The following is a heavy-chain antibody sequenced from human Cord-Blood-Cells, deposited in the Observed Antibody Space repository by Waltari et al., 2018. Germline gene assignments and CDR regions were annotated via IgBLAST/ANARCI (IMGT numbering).Heavy chain of an antibody. D-gene: IGHD3-10*01. V-gene: IGHV4-30-2*01. Sequence: QLQLQESGSGLVKPSQTLSLTCAVSGGSISSGGYSWSWIRQPPGKGLEWIGYIYHSGSTYYNPSLKSRVTISVDRSKNQFSLKLSSVTAADTAVYYCARAPYYGSGSARRLLGAFDIWGQGTMVTVSS. J-gene: IGHJ3*02. CDR3: ARAPYYGSGSARRLLGAFDI. CDR1: GGSISSGGYS. CDR2: IYHSGST.